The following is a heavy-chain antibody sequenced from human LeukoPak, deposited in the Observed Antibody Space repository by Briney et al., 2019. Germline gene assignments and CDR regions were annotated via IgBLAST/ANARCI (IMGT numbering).Heavy chain of an antibody. J-gene: IGHJ4*02. CDR2: INHSGST. V-gene: IGHV4-34*01. CDR3: ARGEDSSGWFVY. Sequence: SETLSLTCAVYGGSFSGYYWSWIRQPPGKGLEWIGEINHSGSTNYNPSLKSRVTISVDTSKNQFSLKLSSVTAADTAVYHCARGEDSSGWFVYWGQGTLVTVSS. D-gene: IGHD6-19*01. CDR1: GGSFSGYY.